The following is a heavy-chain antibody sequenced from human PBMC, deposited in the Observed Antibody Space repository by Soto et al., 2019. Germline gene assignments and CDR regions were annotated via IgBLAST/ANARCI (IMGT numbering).Heavy chain of an antibody. D-gene: IGHD6-6*01. J-gene: IGHJ6*02. CDR2: ISSSGSTI. CDR3: ARAQAARGRGYYYGMDV. V-gene: IGHV3-48*03. Sequence: PGGSLRLSCAASGFTFSSYEMNWVSQAPGKGLEWVSYISSSGSTIYYADSVKGRFTISRDNAKNSLYLQMNSLRAEDTAVYYCARAQAARGRGYYYGMDVWGQGTTVTVSS. CDR1: GFTFSSYE.